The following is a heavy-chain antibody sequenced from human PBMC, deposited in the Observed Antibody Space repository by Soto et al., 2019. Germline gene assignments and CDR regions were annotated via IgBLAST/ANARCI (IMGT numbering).Heavy chain of an antibody. CDR2: ISAYNGNT. D-gene: IGHD4-17*01. J-gene: IGHJ4*02. Sequence: QVQLVQSGAEVKKPGASVKVSCKASGYTFTSYGISWVRQAPGQGLEWMGWISAYNGNTNYAQKLQGRVTMTTDTSTSTAYMELRSLRSDDTALYYCARDPRPEAYGVSGATDYWGQGTLVTVSS. V-gene: IGHV1-18*01. CDR1: GYTFTSYG. CDR3: ARDPRPEAYGVSGATDY.